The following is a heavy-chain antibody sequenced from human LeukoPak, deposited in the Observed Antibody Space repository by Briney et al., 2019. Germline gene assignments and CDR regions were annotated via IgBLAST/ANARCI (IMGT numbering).Heavy chain of an antibody. J-gene: IGHJ3*02. V-gene: IGHV3-23*01. CDR3: ARVCSGDCRNYAFDI. D-gene: IGHD2-21*02. CDR1: GFTFSSYA. CDR2: ISGSGGST. Sequence: PGGSLRLSCAASGFTFSSYAMSWVRQAPGKGLEWVSAISGSGGSTYYADSVKGRFTISRDNSKNTLYLQMNSLRAEDTAVYYCARVCSGDCRNYAFDIWGQGTMVTVSS.